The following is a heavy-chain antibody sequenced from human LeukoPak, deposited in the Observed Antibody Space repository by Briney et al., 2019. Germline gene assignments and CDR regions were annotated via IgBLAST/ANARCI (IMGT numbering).Heavy chain of an antibody. CDR2: IYHSGST. D-gene: IGHD2-2*01. J-gene: IGHJ4*02. CDR1: GGFISSGGYS. CDR3: ARGPYQLPYFDY. Sequence: PSQTLSLTCAVSGGFISSGGYSWSWIRQPPGKGLEWIGYIYHSGSTYYNPSLKSRVTISVDRSKNQFSLKLSSVTAADTAVYYCARGPYQLPYFDYWGQGTLVTVSS. V-gene: IGHV4-30-2*01.